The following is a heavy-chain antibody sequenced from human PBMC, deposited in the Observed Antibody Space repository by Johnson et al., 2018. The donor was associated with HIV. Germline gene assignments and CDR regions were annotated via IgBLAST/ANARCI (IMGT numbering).Heavy chain of an antibody. V-gene: IGHV3-30*02. CDR2: IWYDGTNK. Sequence: VQLVESGGGVVQPGRSLRLSCAASGFTFSNYGMHWVRQAPGKGLEWVAFIWYDGTNKYYADSVKGRFTISRDNSKNTLYLQMNSLRAEDTAVYYCAKNGGVGGGSSNGAFDIWGQGTMVTVSS. CDR3: AKNGGVGGGSSNGAFDI. J-gene: IGHJ3*02. CDR1: GFTFSNYG. D-gene: IGHD2-15*01.